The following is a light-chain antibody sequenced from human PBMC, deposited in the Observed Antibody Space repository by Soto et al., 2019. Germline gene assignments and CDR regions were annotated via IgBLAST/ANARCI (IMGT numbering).Light chain of an antibody. CDR2: RAS. CDR1: QTVGGSY. Sequence: EIVLTQSPGTLSLSPGERATLSCRASQTVGGSYLAWFQQKPGQAPRLLIYRASSRATGIPDRFSGSGSGTDFTLTITGLVPEDSAVYYCHQYVTSPWALGQGTKVEVK. J-gene: IGKJ1*01. V-gene: IGKV3-20*01. CDR3: HQYVTSPWA.